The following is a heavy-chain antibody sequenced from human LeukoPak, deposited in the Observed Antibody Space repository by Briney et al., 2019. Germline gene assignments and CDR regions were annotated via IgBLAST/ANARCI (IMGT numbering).Heavy chain of an antibody. D-gene: IGHD2-2*01. CDR2: INGDGRST. CDR1: GFTLSSYW. Sequence: GGSLRLSCAASGFTLSSYWMHWVRQVPGKGLVWVSRINGDGRSTSYADSVKGRFTISRDNSKNTLYLQMNSLRAEDTAVHYCAKDLPAAYFDYWGQGTLVTVSS. CDR3: AKDLPAAYFDY. V-gene: IGHV3-74*01. J-gene: IGHJ4*02.